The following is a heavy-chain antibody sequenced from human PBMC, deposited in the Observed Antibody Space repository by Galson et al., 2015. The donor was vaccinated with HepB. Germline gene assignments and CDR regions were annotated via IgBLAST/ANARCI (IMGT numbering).Heavy chain of an antibody. CDR2: IIPIFGTA. CDR1: GGTFSSYA. V-gene: IGHV1-69*13. CDR3: ARDLGRYCSSTSCGNNWSDP. D-gene: IGHD2-2*01. J-gene: IGHJ5*02. Sequence: SVKVSCKASGGTFSSYAISWVRQAPGQGLEWMGGIIPIFGTANYAQKFQGRVTITADESTSTAYMELSSLRSEDTAVYYCARDLGRYCSSTSCGNNWSDPWGQGTLVTVSS.